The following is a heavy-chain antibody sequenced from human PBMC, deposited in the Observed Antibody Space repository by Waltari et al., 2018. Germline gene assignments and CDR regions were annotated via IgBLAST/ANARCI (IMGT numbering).Heavy chain of an antibody. CDR1: GASLTTGGFY. V-gene: IGHV4-31*03. J-gene: IGHJ4*02. CDR3: VRATAGAASPFDY. Sequence: QVHLQESAPGLVKPSETLSLTCTVAGASLTTGGFYWGWVSQRPGKGLEWIGYVYYDGESFYSPSLTSRIVISLDKTKNQFSLNLGSVTAADTATYFCVRATAGAASPFDYWGKGTLVTVSS. D-gene: IGHD6-19*01. CDR2: VYYDGES.